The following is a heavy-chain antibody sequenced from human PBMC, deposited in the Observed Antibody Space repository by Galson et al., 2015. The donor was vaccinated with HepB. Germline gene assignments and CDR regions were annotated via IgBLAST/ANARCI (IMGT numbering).Heavy chain of an antibody. D-gene: IGHD3-3*01. CDR1: GGTFSSYA. J-gene: IGHJ6*02. V-gene: IGHV1-69*13. Sequence: SVKVSCKASGGTFSSYAISWVRQAPGQGLEWMGGIIPIFGTANYAQKFQGRVTITADESTSTAYMELSSLRSEDTAVYYCARILRFLEWSNYGMDVWGQGTTVTVSS. CDR2: IIPIFGTA. CDR3: ARILRFLEWSNYGMDV.